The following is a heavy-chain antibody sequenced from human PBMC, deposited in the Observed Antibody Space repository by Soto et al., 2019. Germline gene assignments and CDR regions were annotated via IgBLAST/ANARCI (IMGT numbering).Heavy chain of an antibody. CDR1: GFTFSSYA. CDR3: ATTYYYDSSGYYYPYYFDY. J-gene: IGHJ4*02. D-gene: IGHD3-22*01. V-gene: IGHV3-23*01. CDR2: ISGSGGST. Sequence: VGSLRLSCAASGFTFSSYAMSWVRQAPGKGLEWVSAISGSGGSTYYADSVKGRFTISRDNSKNALYLQMNSLRAEDTAVYYCATTYYYDSSGYYYPYYFDYWGQGTLVTVSS.